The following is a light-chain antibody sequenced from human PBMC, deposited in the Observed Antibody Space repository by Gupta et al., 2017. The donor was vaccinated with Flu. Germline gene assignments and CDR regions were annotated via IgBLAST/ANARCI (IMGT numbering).Light chain of an antibody. V-gene: IGKV1-5*03. CDR3: QNYEGYSWT. CDR1: QSIRRW. J-gene: IGKJ1*01. CDR2: MAS. Sequence: DIPITHSPSTLSASVGDRVTLTCRASQSIRRWLAWFQQKPGKAPKVLISMASSLESGVASRFSGSGSGTEFTLTIAGLQPDDFATYYCQNYEGYSWTFGQGTKVELK.